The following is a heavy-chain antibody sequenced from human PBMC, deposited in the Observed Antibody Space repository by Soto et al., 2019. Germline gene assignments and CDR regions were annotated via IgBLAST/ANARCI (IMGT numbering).Heavy chain of an antibody. CDR1: GYTFTSYA. Sequence: GASVKVSCKASGYTFTSYAMHWVRQAPGQRLEWMGWINAGNGNTKYSQKFQGRVTITRDTSASTAYMELSSLRSEDTAVYYCARAHYSSTRTIDYWGQGTLVSVSS. J-gene: IGHJ4*02. CDR3: ARAHYSSTRTIDY. CDR2: INAGNGNT. V-gene: IGHV1-3*01. D-gene: IGHD2-2*01.